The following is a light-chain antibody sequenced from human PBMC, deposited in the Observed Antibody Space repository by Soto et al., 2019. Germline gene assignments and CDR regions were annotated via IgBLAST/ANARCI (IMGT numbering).Light chain of an antibody. CDR1: SSDVGGYTY. J-gene: IGLJ3*02. V-gene: IGLV2-14*01. CDR3: SSYTSSSTLAV. CDR2: EVS. Sequence: QSALTQPASVSGSPGQSITISCTGTSSDVGGYTYVSWYQQHPGKAPKLMIYEVSNRPSGVSNRFSGSKSGNTASLTISGLQAEDEVDYYFSSYTSSSTLAVFGGGTKLTVL.